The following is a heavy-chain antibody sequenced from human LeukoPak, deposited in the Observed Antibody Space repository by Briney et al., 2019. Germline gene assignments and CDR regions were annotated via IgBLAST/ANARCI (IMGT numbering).Heavy chain of an antibody. CDR3: AKADCDSTGCYTLDY. D-gene: IGHD2-2*02. Sequence: GRSLRLSCAASGFTFSHYTMHWVRQTPGKGLVWVALISHDGGTKYNADSVKGRFTISRDNSRNSVFLQMNSLTSEDTAVYYCAKADCDSTGCYTLDYWGQGTLVTVSS. CDR1: GFTFSHYT. J-gene: IGHJ4*02. V-gene: IGHV3-30-3*01. CDR2: ISHDGGTK.